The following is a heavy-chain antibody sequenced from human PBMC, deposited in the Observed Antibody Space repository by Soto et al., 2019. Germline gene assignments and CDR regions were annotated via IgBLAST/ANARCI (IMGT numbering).Heavy chain of an antibody. V-gene: IGHV4-34*01. Sequence: QVQLQQWGAGLLKPPETLSLTCAVYGGSFSGYYWSWIRQPPGKGLEWIGEINHSGSTNYNPSLKSRVTISVDTSKNQFALKLSSVTAADTAVYYCAREVLRYFDWLSPQYYFDYWGQGTLVTVSS. CDR2: INHSGST. CDR3: AREVLRYFDWLSPQYYFDY. D-gene: IGHD3-9*01. CDR1: GGSFSGYY. J-gene: IGHJ4*02.